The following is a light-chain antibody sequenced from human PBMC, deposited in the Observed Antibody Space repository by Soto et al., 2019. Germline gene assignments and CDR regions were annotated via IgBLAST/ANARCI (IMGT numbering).Light chain of an antibody. CDR2: GNI. CDR3: HSYDSSLSAVV. Sequence: QSVRTRPPSVSGAPGQRVTISCTGSSSNIGAGYDVHWYQQLPGTAPRLLIYGNINRPSGVPDRFSGSKSGTSASLAITGLQAEDEADYYCHSYDSSLSAVVFGGGTKLTVL. CDR1: SSNIGAGYD. J-gene: IGLJ2*01. V-gene: IGLV1-40*01.